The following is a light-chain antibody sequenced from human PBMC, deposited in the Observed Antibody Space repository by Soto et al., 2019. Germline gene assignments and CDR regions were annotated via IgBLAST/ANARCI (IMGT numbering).Light chain of an antibody. CDR2: AAS. CDR3: HQYGSLPHT. V-gene: IGKV3-20*01. Sequence: EIVLTQSPGTLSLSPGERATLSCRASQSVSGNQLAWYQQKPGQCPRLLIYAASSRATDIPDRFSGSASGTDFTFIISRLEPEDFGMYYCHQYGSLPHTFGQGTKVESK. CDR1: QSVSGNQ. J-gene: IGKJ2*01.